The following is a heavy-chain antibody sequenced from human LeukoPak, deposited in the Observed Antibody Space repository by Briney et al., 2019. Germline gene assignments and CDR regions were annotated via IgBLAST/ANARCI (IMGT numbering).Heavy chain of an antibody. CDR2: INHSGST. Sequence: SETLSLTCAVYGGSFSGYYWSWIRQPPGKGLEWIGEINHSGSTNYNPSLKSRVTISVDTSKNQFSLKLSSVTAADTAVYYCARGGKWRPARVHYDILTGYGFDYWGQGTLVTVSS. CDR3: ARGGKWRPARVHYDILTGYGFDY. D-gene: IGHD3-9*01. J-gene: IGHJ4*02. CDR1: GGSFSGYY. V-gene: IGHV4-34*01.